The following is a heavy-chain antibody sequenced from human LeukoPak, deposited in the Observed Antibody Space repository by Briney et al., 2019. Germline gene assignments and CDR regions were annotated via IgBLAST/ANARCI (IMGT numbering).Heavy chain of an antibody. CDR2: IYYSGST. V-gene: IGHV4-59*08. CDR1: GGSISSYY. D-gene: IGHD6-13*01. CDR3: ARRGGIAAAGTPYFDY. J-gene: IGHJ4*02. Sequence: PSETLSLTCTVSGGSISSYYWSWLRQPPGKGLEWIGYIYYSGSTNYNPSLKSRVTISVDTSKNQFSLKLSSVTAADTAVYYCARRGGIAAAGTPYFDYWGQGTLVTVSS.